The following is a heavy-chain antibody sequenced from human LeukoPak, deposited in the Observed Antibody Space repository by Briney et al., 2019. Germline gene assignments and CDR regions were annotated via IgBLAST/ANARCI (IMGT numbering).Heavy chain of an antibody. J-gene: IGHJ4*02. CDR2: INPSGAGT. CDR1: GYTFTSYY. CDR3: AREGCTNGVCYVGY. D-gene: IGHD2-8*01. Sequence: ASVKVSCKASGYTFTSYYVHWVRQAPGHGLEWMGIINPSGAGTSYAQKFQGRVTMTRDTSTSTVYMELSSLRSEDTAVYYCAREGCTNGVCYVGYWGQGTLVTVSS. V-gene: IGHV1-46*01.